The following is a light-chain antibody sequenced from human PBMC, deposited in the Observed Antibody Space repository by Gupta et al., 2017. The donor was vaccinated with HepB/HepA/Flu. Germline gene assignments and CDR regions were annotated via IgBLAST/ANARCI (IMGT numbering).Light chain of an antibody. CDR2: AAS. V-gene: IGKV3-20*01. CDR1: QSVSSW. Sequence: IVLTPSPYSPSVSPGESATLSCRASQSVSSWVAWYQQKPGQAPRLLIYAASTRATGIPDRFSGSGSGTDFTLTISRLEPEDFAVYYCQQYVGSTRSFGQGTKLEIK. J-gene: IGKJ2*03. CDR3: QQYVGSTRS.